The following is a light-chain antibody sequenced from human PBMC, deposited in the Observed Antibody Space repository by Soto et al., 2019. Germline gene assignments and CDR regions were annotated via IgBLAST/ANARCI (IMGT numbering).Light chain of an antibody. Sequence: DIVMTQSPLSLPVTPGEPASISCRSRQSLQHSNGYNYLDWYLQKPGQSPQLLIYLGSNRASGVPDRFSGSGSGTDFTLKISRVEAEDVGVYYCMQALQTPYTFGQGTKLEIK. J-gene: IGKJ2*01. CDR2: LGS. CDR1: QSLQHSNGYNY. CDR3: MQALQTPYT. V-gene: IGKV2-28*01.